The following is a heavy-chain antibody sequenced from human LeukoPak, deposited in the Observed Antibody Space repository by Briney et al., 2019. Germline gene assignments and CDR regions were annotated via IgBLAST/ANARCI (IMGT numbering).Heavy chain of an antibody. V-gene: IGHV4-59*01. D-gene: IGHD3-10*01. CDR2: IYYTGNT. CDR3: ARANMVRGVGLFFDRNWFDP. CDR1: RDSISNYY. Sequence: SETLSLTCNVSRDSISNYYWSWIRQSPGKGLEWIGYIYYTGNTNYNPSLKSRVTMTRDTSISTAYMELSGLRSDDTAVYYCARANMVRGVGLFFDRNWFDPWGQGTLVTVSS. J-gene: IGHJ5*02.